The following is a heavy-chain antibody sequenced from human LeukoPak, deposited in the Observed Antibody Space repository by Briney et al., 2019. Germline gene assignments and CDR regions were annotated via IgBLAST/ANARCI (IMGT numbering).Heavy chain of an antibody. V-gene: IGHV4-34*01. CDR2: INHSGST. Sequence: PSETLSLTCAVYGGSFSGYYWSWIRQPPGKGLEWIGEINHSGSTNYNPSLKSRVTISVDTSKNQFSLKLSSVTAADTAVYYCARFRGARYSSGWWIDHWGQGTLVTVSS. CDR3: ARFRGARYSSGWWIDH. D-gene: IGHD6-19*01. CDR1: GGSFSGYY. J-gene: IGHJ4*02.